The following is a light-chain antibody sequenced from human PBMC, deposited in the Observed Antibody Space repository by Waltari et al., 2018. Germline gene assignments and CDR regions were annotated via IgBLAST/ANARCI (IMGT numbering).Light chain of an antibody. CDR3: QQYDGEVVT. Sequence: DIVLTQSPGALSLSAGERATLSCRASQSVTSISLTWYQQKLGQAPRLLIYGTSSRATGIPDSLSGCGSETDFTHTISSLEPEDFAVYYCQQYDGEVVTFGGGTKVEI. CDR1: QSVTSIS. J-gene: IGKJ4*01. V-gene: IGKV3-20*01. CDR2: GTS.